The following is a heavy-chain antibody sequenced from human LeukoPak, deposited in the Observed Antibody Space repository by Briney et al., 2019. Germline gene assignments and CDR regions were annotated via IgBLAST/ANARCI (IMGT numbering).Heavy chain of an antibody. CDR3: ASPLNYDSSRYYDDY. J-gene: IGHJ4*02. CDR1: GFTFSSYW. Sequence: GGSLRLSCAASGFTFSSYWMSWVRQAPGKGLEWVANIKQDGSEKYYVDSVKGRFTISRDNAKNSLYLQMNSLRAEDTAVYYCASPLNYDSSRYYDDYWGQGTMVTVSS. V-gene: IGHV3-7*01. CDR2: IKQDGSEK. D-gene: IGHD3-22*01.